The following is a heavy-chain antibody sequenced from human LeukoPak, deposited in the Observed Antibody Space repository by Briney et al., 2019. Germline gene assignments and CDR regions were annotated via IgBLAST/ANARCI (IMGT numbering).Heavy chain of an antibody. CDR3: ARGTGDDFFDY. V-gene: IGHV4-34*01. J-gene: IGHJ4*02. CDR1: GGSFSGYY. D-gene: IGHD7-27*01. Sequence: SETLSLTCAVYGGSFSGYYWSWIRQPPGKGLEWIGEINHSGSTNYNPSLKSRVTISVDKSKNQFSLKLSSVTAADTAVYYCARGTGDDFFDYWGQGTLVTVSS. CDR2: INHSGST.